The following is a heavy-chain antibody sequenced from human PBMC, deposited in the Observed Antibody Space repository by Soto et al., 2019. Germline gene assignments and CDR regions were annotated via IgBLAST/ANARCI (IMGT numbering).Heavy chain of an antibody. Sequence: QVQLVESGGGVVQPGRSLRLSCAASGFTFSSYGMHWVRQAPGKGLEWVAVIWYDGSNKYYADSVKGRFTISRDNSKNTLELQMSSLRAEDTAVYYCARSTPDSGYYYYGMDVWGQGTTVTVSS. CDR3: ARSTPDSGYYYYGMDV. V-gene: IGHV3-33*01. CDR2: IWYDGSNK. D-gene: IGHD2-2*01. CDR1: GFTFSSYG. J-gene: IGHJ6*02.